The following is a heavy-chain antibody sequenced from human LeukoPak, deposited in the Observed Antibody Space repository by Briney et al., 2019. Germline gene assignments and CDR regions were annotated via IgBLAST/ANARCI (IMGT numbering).Heavy chain of an antibody. J-gene: IGHJ4*02. CDR1: GYTSSSYA. Sequence: GASVKVSCKASGYTSSSYAITWVRQAPGQGLEWMGWISVYSGNTNYAQKFQGRVTMTRDTSISTAYMELSRLRSDDTAVYYCAILWFGELLSHYFDYWGQGTLVTVSS. V-gene: IGHV1-18*01. D-gene: IGHD3-10*01. CDR3: AILWFGELLSHYFDY. CDR2: ISVYSGNT.